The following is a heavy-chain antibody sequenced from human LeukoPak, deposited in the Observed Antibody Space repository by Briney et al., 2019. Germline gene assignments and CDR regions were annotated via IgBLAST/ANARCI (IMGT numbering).Heavy chain of an antibody. D-gene: IGHD3-10*01. Sequence: SETLSLTCAVYGGSLSGYYWSWIRQPPGKGLEWIGEINHSGSTNYNPSLKGRVTISVDTSKNQFSLKLSSVTAADTAVYYCARHVRRGSGSYYIDYWGQGTLVTVSS. J-gene: IGHJ4*02. CDR3: ARHVRRGSGSYYIDY. V-gene: IGHV4-34*01. CDR2: INHSGST. CDR1: GGSLSGYY.